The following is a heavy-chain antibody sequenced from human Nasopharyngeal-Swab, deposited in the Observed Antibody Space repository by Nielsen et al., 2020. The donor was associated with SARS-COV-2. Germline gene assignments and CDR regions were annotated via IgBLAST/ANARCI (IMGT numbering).Heavy chain of an antibody. Sequence: ASVKVSCKASGGTFSSYAISWVRQATGQGLEWMGWMNPNSGNTGYAQKFQGRVTMTRNTSISTAYMELSSLRSEDTAVYYCARVKTLYGGHGDYWGQGTLVTVSS. CDR3: ARVKTLYGGHGDY. J-gene: IGHJ4*02. CDR2: MNPNSGNT. D-gene: IGHD4-23*01. CDR1: GGTFSSYA. V-gene: IGHV1-8*02.